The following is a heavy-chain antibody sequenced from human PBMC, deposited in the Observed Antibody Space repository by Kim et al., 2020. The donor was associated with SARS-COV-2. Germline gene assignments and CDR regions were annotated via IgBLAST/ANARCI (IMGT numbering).Heavy chain of an antibody. CDR3: ARDGEPDDYDVGRY. V-gene: IGHV3-7*01. CDR1: GFTFSRYW. J-gene: IGHJ4*02. D-gene: IGHD4-17*01. CDR2: IKEDGREK. Sequence: GGSLRLSCVASGFTFSRYWMSWVRQAPGKGLEWVANIKEDGREKHYVDSVKGRFTISRDNSKNSLYLQMNSLRAEDTAVYYCARDGEPDDYDVGRYWGQGTLVNVSS.